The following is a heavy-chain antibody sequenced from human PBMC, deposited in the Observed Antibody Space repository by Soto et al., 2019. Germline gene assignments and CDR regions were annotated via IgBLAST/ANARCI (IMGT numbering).Heavy chain of an antibody. CDR1: GYTFTSYD. Sequence: ASVKVSCKASGYTFTSYDINWVRQAAGQGLEWMGWMNPNSGNTGYAQKFQGRVTMTRNTSISTAYMELSSLRSEDTAVYYCARGNWNYGGPAFDIWGQGTMVTVSS. D-gene: IGHD1-7*01. V-gene: IGHV1-8*01. CDR2: MNPNSGNT. J-gene: IGHJ3*02. CDR3: ARGNWNYGGPAFDI.